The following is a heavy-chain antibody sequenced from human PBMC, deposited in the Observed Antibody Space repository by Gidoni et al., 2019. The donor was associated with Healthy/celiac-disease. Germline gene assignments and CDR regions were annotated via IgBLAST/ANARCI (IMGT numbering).Heavy chain of an antibody. J-gene: IGHJ4*02. V-gene: IGHV4-61*02. D-gene: IGHD2-15*01. CDR3: ARYHCSGGRCSYFDY. CDR2: IYTSGST. Sequence: HVPLQESGPGLVKPSQTLSLPCTVSCGPISSCSYYWSWIRQPAGKGLEWSGRIYTSGSTNDNPSLKSRVTMSVDTSKNQFSLKLSSVTAADTAVYYCARYHCSGGRCSYFDYWGQGTLVTVSS. CDR1: CGPISSCSYY.